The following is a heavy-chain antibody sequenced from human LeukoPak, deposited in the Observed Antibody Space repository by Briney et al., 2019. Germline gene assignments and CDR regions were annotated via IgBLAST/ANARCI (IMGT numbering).Heavy chain of an antibody. CDR2: IYPSGST. J-gene: IGHJ4*02. CDR3: ARVWTGYSNGWPFDY. Sequence: PSETLTLSCTVSGGSISSYYWSWIRQPAGKGLEWIGRIYPSGSTNYNPSLESRVTMSLDTSKNQFSLNLRSVTAADTAVYYCARVWTGYSNGWPFDYWGQRTLVTVSS. V-gene: IGHV4-4*07. CDR1: GGSISSYY. D-gene: IGHD6-19*01.